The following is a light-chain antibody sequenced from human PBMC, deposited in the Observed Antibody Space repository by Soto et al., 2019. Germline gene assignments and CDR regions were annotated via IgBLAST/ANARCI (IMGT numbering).Light chain of an antibody. CDR3: SSYAGSILYV. Sequence: QSVLTQPPSASGSPGQSVTISCTGTSSDVGGYNYVSWYQQHPGKAPKLMIYEVSKRPSGVPDRFSGSKSGNTASLTVPGPKAEDEANYYCSSYAGSILYVFGPGTKAT. J-gene: IGLJ1*01. CDR2: EVS. V-gene: IGLV2-8*01. CDR1: SSDVGGYNY.